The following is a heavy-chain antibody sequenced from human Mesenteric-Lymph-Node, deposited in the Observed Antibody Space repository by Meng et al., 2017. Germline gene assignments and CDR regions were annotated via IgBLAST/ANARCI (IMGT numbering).Heavy chain of an antibody. CDR1: GVTFSGYA. V-gene: IGHV3-23*01. CDR2: ISGRGANT. CDR3: AKGGLAVAPRGMDV. D-gene: IGHD6-19*01. Sequence: GESLKISCTASGVTFSGYALSWVRQAPGKGLEWVSSISGRGANTYYADSVKGRFTISRDNSMNTLYLQMNSLRAEDTAVYHCAKGGLAVAPRGMDVWGQGTTVTVSS. J-gene: IGHJ6*02.